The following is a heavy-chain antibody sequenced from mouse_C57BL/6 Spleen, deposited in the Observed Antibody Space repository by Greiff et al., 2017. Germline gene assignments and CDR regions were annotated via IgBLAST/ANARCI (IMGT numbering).Heavy chain of an antibody. D-gene: IGHD1-1*01. Sequence: QVQLQQPGAELVQPGASVKMSCTASGYTFTSYWITWVKQRPGQGLEWIGDIYPGSGSSNYNEKFKSKATLTVDTSSSTAYMQLSSLASEDSAVYYCARDYGGFAYWGQGTLVTVSA. CDR2: IYPGSGSS. V-gene: IGHV1-55*01. CDR1: GYTFTSYW. J-gene: IGHJ3*01. CDR3: ARDYGGFAY.